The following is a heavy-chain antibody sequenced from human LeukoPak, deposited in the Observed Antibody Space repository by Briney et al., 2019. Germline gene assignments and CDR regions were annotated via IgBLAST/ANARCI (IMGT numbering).Heavy chain of an antibody. CDR3: ARGVGSTRANYMDV. V-gene: IGHV3-53*01. CDR1: GFTVSSNY. Sequence: PGGSLRLSCAASGFTVSSNYMSWVRQAPEKGLEWVSVIYGGSSTYYADSVKGRFTISRDNSKNTLYLQMNSLRAEDTAVYYCARGVGSTRANYMDVWGKGTTVTVSS. J-gene: IGHJ6*03. CDR2: IYGGSST. D-gene: IGHD2-2*01.